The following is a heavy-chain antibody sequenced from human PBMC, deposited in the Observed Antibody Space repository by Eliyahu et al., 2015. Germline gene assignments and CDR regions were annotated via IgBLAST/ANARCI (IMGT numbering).Heavy chain of an antibody. CDR1: GFTFSSYW. CDR2: IKQDGSEK. CDR3: ARDIYYYYYGMDV. J-gene: IGHJ6*02. Sequence: EVQLVESGGGLVQPGGSLRLSCAASGFTFSSYWMXWVRQAPGKGLEWVANIKQDGSEKYYVDSVKGRFTISRDNAKNSLYLQMNSLRAEDTAVYYCARDIYYYYYGMDVWGQGTTVTVSS. V-gene: IGHV3-7*01.